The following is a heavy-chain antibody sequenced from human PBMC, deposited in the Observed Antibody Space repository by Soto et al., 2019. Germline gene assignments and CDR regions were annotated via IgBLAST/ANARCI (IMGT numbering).Heavy chain of an antibody. D-gene: IGHD5-12*01. Sequence: QVQLVESGGGVVQPGRSLRLSCAASGFTFSSYGMHWVRQAPGKGLEWVAVISYDGSNKYYADSVKGRFTISRDNSKNTLYLQMNSLRAEDTAVYYCAKVLSRYSGYDGFDYWGQGTLVTVSS. CDR1: GFTFSSYG. CDR3: AKVLSRYSGYDGFDY. J-gene: IGHJ4*02. CDR2: ISYDGSNK. V-gene: IGHV3-30*18.